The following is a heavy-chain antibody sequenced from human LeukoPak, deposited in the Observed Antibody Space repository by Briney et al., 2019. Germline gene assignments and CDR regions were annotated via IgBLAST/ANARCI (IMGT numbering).Heavy chain of an antibody. CDR1: AASFSSGDFS. D-gene: IGHD3-10*01. CDR3: ARGLGVRRVILTYFDS. Sequence: PSETLSLTCAFSAASFSSGDFSWSWIRQPPGKGLEWIGYIYRSGATYYNPSLKSRVTMSVDRSKNQFSLKLSSVTAADTAVYYCARGLGVRRVILTYFDSWGQGTLVTVSS. CDR2: IYRSGAT. V-gene: IGHV4-30-2*01. J-gene: IGHJ4*02.